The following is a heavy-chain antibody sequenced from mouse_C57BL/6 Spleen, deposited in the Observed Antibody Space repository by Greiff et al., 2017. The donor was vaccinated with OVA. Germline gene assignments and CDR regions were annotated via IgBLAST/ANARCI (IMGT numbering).Heavy chain of an antibody. CDR2: INSDGGST. D-gene: IGHD2-3*01. Sequence: EVKVVESGGGLVQPGESLKLSCESNEYEFPSHDMSWVRKTPGKRLELVAAINSDGGSTYYPDTMERRFIISRDNTKKTLYLQMSSLRSEDTAVYDCARHGLLRGAMDYWGQGTSVTVSS. V-gene: IGHV5-2*01. CDR3: ARHGLLRGAMDY. CDR1: EYEFPSHD. J-gene: IGHJ4*01.